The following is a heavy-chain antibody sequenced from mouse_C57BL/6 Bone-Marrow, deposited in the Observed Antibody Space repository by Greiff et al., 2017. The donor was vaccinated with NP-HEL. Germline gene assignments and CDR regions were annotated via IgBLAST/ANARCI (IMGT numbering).Heavy chain of an antibody. Sequence: EVMLVESGGGLVQPKGSLKLSCAASGFSFNTYAMNWVRQAPGKGLEWVARIRSKSNNYATYYADSVKDRFTISRDDSESMLYLQMNNLKTEDTAMYYCVRANYYGSSGYFDVWGTGTTVTVSS. CDR3: VRANYYGSSGYFDV. V-gene: IGHV10-1*01. J-gene: IGHJ1*03. D-gene: IGHD1-1*01. CDR2: IRSKSNNYAT. CDR1: GFSFNTYA.